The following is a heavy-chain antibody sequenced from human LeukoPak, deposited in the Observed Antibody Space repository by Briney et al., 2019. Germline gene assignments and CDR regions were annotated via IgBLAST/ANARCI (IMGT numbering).Heavy chain of an antibody. Sequence: GGSLRLSCAASGFTFSSYWMTWVRQAPGKGLEWVSSISGSGGSTNYADSVKGRFTISRDNSKNTLSLQMNSLRAEDTAVYYCAKGLGNWGSGFHYWGQGTLVTVSS. CDR1: GFTFSSYW. D-gene: IGHD7-27*01. J-gene: IGHJ4*02. V-gene: IGHV3-23*01. CDR2: ISGSGGST. CDR3: AKGLGNWGSGFHY.